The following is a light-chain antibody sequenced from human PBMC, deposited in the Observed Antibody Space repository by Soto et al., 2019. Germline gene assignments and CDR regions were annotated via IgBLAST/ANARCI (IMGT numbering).Light chain of an antibody. Sequence: QAVLTQPPSVSGARGQRVTISCTGSSSNIGAGYDVHWYLHLPGTAPKLLIYGNGNRPSGVPYRFSGSKSGTSASLAITGVQVEDEADYYCQSYDRSLSGYVFGTGTKLTVL. CDR1: SSNIGAGYD. V-gene: IGLV1-40*01. CDR2: GNG. J-gene: IGLJ1*01. CDR3: QSYDRSLSGYV.